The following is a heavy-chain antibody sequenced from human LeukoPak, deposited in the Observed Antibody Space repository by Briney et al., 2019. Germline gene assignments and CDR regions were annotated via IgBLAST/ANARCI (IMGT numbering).Heavy chain of an antibody. D-gene: IGHD3-3*01. CDR2: ITSSSGTI. J-gene: IGHJ4*02. V-gene: IGHV3-48*01. CDR3: ARDYGLRFLEWLLPAY. Sequence: GGSLRLSCAASGITFDDYAMHWVRQAPGKGPEWLSYITSSSGTIYYADSVKGRFTISRDNAKNSLYLQMNSLRAEDTAVYYCARDYGLRFLEWLLPAYWGQGTLVTVSS. CDR1: GITFDDYA.